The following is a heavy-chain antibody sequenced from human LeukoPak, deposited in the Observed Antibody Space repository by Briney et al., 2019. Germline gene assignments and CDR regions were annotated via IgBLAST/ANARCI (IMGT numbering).Heavy chain of an antibody. CDR2: INSDGSST. CDR1: GFTFSSYW. J-gene: IGHJ4*02. CDR3: ARDLDYNRRSAAGTFFDY. Sequence: GGSLRLSCAASGFTFSSYWMHWVRQAPGKGLVWVTRINSDGSSTSYADSVKGRFTISRDNAKNTLYLQMNSLRAEDTAVYYCARDLDYNRRSAAGTFFDYWGQGTLVTVSS. V-gene: IGHV3-74*01. D-gene: IGHD6-13*01.